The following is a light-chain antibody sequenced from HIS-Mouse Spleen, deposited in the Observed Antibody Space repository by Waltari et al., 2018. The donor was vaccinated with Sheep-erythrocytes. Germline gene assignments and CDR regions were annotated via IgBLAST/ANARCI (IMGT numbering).Light chain of an antibody. CDR2: EGS. CDR1: SSDVGSYNL. Sequence: QSALTQPASVSGSPGQSITISCTGNSSDVGSYNLVSWYQQHPGKAPKLMIYEGSKRPSGGSNRVSGSKSGNTACLTISGLQAEDQADYYGCSYAGSSTPGVFGGGTKLTVL. CDR3: CSYAGSSTPGV. V-gene: IGLV2-23*01. J-gene: IGLJ3*02.